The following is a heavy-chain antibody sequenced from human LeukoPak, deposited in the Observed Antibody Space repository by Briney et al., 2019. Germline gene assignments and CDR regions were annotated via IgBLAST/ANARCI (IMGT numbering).Heavy chain of an antibody. CDR1: GFTFSSYE. CDR2: ISTRGSTI. CDR3: ATDPRPYCSGNSCYSADRFDF. Sequence: GGSLRLSCAASGFTFSSYEMNWVRQAPGKGLEWVSYISTRGSTIYYADSVKGRFTISRDNAKNSLYLQMNSLRVEDTAVYYCATDPRPYCSGNSCYSADRFDFWGQGTLVTVSS. D-gene: IGHD2-15*01. J-gene: IGHJ4*02. V-gene: IGHV3-48*03.